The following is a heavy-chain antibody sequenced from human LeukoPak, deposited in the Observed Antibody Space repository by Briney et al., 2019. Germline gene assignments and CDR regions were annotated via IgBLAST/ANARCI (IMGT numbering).Heavy chain of an antibody. CDR1: GFTFSDYY. D-gene: IGHD1-26*01. Sequence: GGSLRLSCAASGFTFSDYYMSWVRQAPGKGLEWVSAISGSGGGTYYADSVKGRFTISRDNSKNTLYLQMNSLRAEDTAVYYCAKSSGSYPYYFDYWGQGALVTVSS. J-gene: IGHJ4*02. CDR3: AKSSGSYPYYFDY. V-gene: IGHV3-23*01. CDR2: ISGSGGGT.